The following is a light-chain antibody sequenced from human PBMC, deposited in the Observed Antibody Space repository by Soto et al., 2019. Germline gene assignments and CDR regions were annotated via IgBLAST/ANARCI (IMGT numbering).Light chain of an antibody. CDR2: STS. J-gene: IGLJ3*02. CDR3: RLYYGGALV. CDR1: TGAVTSGYY. Sequence: QAVVTQEPALTVSPGGTVTLTCASSTGAVTSGYYPNWFQQKPGQAPRALIYSTSNKHPWTPARFAGSLLGGKAALTLSGVQPEDEAEYYCRLYYGGALVFGGGTKRTVL. V-gene: IGLV7-43*01.